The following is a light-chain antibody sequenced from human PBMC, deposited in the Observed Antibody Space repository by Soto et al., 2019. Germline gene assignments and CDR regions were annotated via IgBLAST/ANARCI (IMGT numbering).Light chain of an antibody. CDR2: GAS. Sequence: ETVMTQSPATLSMSPGERATLSCRASQSVSSNLAWYQQKPGQAPRLLIYGASSRATGIPARFSGSGSGTEFTLTISSLQSEDFTVYYCQQYNTWPLTFGGGTKVEIK. CDR1: QSVSSN. CDR3: QQYNTWPLT. V-gene: IGKV3-15*01. J-gene: IGKJ4*01.